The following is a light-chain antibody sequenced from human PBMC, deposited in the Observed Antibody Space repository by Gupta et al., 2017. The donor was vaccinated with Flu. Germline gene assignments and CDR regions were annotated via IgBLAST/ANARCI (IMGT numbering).Light chain of an antibody. CDR3: QQYVGSPPWT. V-gene: IGKV3D-20*01. J-gene: IGKJ2*02. CDR2: DAF. Sequence: EAVLTQSPATLSLSPGERATLSCGASQSFSSNLLAWYQQKPGLAPRLLIYDAFNRTAGTPDRFSGSGSGTDFTLTISRLEPEDFAVYYCQQYVGSPPWTFGQGTKLEI. CDR1: QSFSSNL.